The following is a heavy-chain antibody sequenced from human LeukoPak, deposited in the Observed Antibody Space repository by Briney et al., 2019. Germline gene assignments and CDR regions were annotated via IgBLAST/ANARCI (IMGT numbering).Heavy chain of an antibody. CDR3: ARGWDGFDI. CDR2: ISYDGSNK. D-gene: IGHD6-13*01. Sequence: GGSLRLSCAASGFTFSSYGMHWVRQAPGKGLEWVAVISYDGSNKYYADSVKGRFTISRDNSKNTLYLQMNSLRAEDTAVYYCARGWDGFDIWGQGTTVTVSS. V-gene: IGHV3-30*03. J-gene: IGHJ3*02. CDR1: GFTFSSYG.